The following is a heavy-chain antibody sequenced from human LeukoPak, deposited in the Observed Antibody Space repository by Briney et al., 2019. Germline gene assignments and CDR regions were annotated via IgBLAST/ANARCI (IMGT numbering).Heavy chain of an antibody. CDR2: MNPNSGST. D-gene: IGHD5-12*01. Sequence: ASVKVSCKASGYTFTSYDINWVRQATGKGLEWMGWMNPNSGSTGYVQKFQGRVTITRNTSISTAYMELSGLRSEDTAVYYCARGRSTGYPYYFEYWGQGTLVTVSS. J-gene: IGHJ4*02. CDR3: ARGRSTGYPYYFEY. V-gene: IGHV1-8*03. CDR1: GYTFTSYD.